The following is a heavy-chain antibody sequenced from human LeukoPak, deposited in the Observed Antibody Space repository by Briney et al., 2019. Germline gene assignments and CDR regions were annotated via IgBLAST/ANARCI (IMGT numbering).Heavy chain of an antibody. V-gene: IGHV1-18*01. CDR2: ISTNSGTT. D-gene: IGHD1-26*01. Sequence: ASVKVSCKASGYTFSNSGISWVRQAPGQGLEWMGWISTNSGTTNYAHNLQGRLTMTTDTSTSTAYMELRNLKSDDTAVYYCARSGGYYFYMDVWDKGTTVTVSS. CDR3: ARSGGYYFYMDV. J-gene: IGHJ6*03. CDR1: GYTFSNSG.